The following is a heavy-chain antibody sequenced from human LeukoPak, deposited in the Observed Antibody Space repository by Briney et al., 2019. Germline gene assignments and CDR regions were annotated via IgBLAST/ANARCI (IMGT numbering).Heavy chain of an antibody. CDR1: GFTFSSYA. D-gene: IGHD1-1*01. Sequence: GGSLRLSCAASGFTFSSYAMSWVRQAPGKGLDWVSAITGSDGSTFYADSVKGRFTISRDNSQNTVYMQMNSLRAEDTAVYYCTKEAKSRGPLQFDSWGQGTLVTVSS. V-gene: IGHV3-23*01. CDR3: TKEAKSRGPLQFDS. J-gene: IGHJ4*02. CDR2: ITGSDGST.